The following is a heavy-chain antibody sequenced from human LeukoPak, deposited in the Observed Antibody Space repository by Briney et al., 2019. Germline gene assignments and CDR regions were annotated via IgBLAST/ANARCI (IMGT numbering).Heavy chain of an antibody. CDR3: TRHLVDTAMVNYYYYMDV. CDR1: GFTFSGYA. J-gene: IGHJ6*03. V-gene: IGHV3-23*01. D-gene: IGHD5-18*01. CDR2: ISVSGGNT. Sequence: GGSLRLSCAASGFTFSGYAMSWVRQAPGKGLEWVSAISVSGGNTYYADSVKGRFTISREDFRNTLHLQMNSLKTEDTAVYYCTRHLVDTAMVNYYYYMDVWGKGTTVTVSS.